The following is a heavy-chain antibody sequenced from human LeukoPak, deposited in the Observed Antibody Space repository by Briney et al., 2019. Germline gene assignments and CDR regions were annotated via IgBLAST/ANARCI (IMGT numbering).Heavy chain of an antibody. J-gene: IGHJ4*02. CDR3: ARGDNWIYGIDY. V-gene: IGHV3-48*01. D-gene: IGHD1-7*01. Sequence: PGGSLRLSCAASGFIFSKYNMNWVRQAPGKGLEWVSYISSSTTTIYYADSVKGRFTISRDNAKNSLYLQMNSLRAEDTAVYYCARGDNWIYGIDYWGQGTLVTVSS. CDR1: GFIFSKYN. CDR2: ISSSTTTI.